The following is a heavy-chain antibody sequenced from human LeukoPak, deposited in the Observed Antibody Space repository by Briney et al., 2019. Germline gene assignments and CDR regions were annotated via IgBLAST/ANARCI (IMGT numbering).Heavy chain of an antibody. CDR1: GFTFSSYW. J-gene: IGHJ4*02. D-gene: IGHD6-13*01. V-gene: IGHV3-7*01. Sequence: GGSLRLSCAASGFTFSSYWMSWVRQAPGKGLEWVANIKQDGSEKYYVDSVKGRFTISRDNAKNSLYLQMNSLRAEDTAVYYCARVKFAQSAGPFDYWGQGTLVTVSS. CDR3: ARVKFAQSAGPFDY. CDR2: IKQDGSEK.